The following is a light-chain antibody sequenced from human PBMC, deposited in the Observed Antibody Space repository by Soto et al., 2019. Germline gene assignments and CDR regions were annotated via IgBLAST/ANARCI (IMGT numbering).Light chain of an antibody. CDR1: QSVSSS. V-gene: IGKV3-15*01. J-gene: IGKJ2*01. CDR3: QQYDKWPYT. CDR2: DAS. Sequence: EIVMTQSPATLSVSPGDGATLSCGSGQSVSSSLAWYQQTPGQAPRLLIYDASTRATGIPARFSGSGSGTEFSLTISSLQSEDFALYYCQQYDKWPYTFGQGTKVDIK.